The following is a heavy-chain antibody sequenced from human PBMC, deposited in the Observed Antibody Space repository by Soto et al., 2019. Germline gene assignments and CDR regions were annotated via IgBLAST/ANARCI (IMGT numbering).Heavy chain of an antibody. CDR2: INAGNGNT. Sequence: QVQLVQSGAEVKKPRASVKVSCKASGYTFTSYAMHWVRQAPGQRLEWMGWINAGNGNTKYSQKFQGRVTITRDTSASTAYMELSSLRSEDTAVYYCARDVDSSSWYYPRGFFDYWGQGTLVTVSS. CDR1: GYTFTSYA. J-gene: IGHJ4*02. CDR3: ARDVDSSSWYYPRGFFDY. V-gene: IGHV1-3*01. D-gene: IGHD6-13*01.